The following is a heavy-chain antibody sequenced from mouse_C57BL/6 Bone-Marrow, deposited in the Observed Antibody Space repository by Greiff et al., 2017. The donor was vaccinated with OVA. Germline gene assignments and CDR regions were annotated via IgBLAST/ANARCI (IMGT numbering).Heavy chain of an antibody. CDR2: INPGSGGT. J-gene: IGHJ1*03. D-gene: IGHD2-1*01. CDR3: ARFYGILWYFDV. CDR1: GYAFTNYL. Sequence: QVQLQQSGAELVRPGTSVKVSCKASGYAFTNYLIEWVKQRPGQGLEWIGVINPGSGGTNYNEKFKGKATLTADKSSSTAYMQLSSLTSEDSAVYFCARFYGILWYFDVWGTGTTVTVSS. V-gene: IGHV1-54*01.